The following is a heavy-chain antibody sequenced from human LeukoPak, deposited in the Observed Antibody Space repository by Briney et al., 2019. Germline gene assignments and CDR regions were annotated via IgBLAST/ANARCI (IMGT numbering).Heavy chain of an antibody. CDR3: ARDFFKYGSGSLHDY. V-gene: IGHV4-38-2*02. J-gene: IGHJ4*02. CDR2: VLHSGSS. CDR1: GFSISADFY. D-gene: IGHD3-10*01. Sequence: SETLSLTCSVSGFSISADFYWGWIRQSPGQGLEWIGSVLHSGSSHYNPSLKSRVTMAIGTSKNQVSLNLRSVTAADSAIYYCARDFFKYGSGSLHDYWGQGILVTVSS.